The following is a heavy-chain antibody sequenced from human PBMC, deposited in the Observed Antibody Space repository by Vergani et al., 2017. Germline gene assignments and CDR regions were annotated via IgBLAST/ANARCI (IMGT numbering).Heavy chain of an antibody. CDR1: GFTFSSYA. D-gene: IGHD3-22*01. V-gene: IGHV3-23*04. Sequence: EVQLVESGGGLVKPGGSLRLSCAASGFTFSSYAMSWVRQAPGKGLEWVSAISGSGGSTYYADSVKGRFTISRDNSKNTLYLQMNSLRAEDTAVYYCAKDTVGITMIVVVGDYFDYWGQGTLVTVSS. CDR2: ISGSGGST. CDR3: AKDTVGITMIVVVGDYFDY. J-gene: IGHJ4*02.